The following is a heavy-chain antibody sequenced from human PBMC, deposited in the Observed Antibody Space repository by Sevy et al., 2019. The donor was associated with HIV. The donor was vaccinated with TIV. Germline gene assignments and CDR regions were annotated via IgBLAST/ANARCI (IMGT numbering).Heavy chain of an antibody. D-gene: IGHD3-10*01. CDR3: ARVSGFGELLYNYYGMDV. V-gene: IGHV1-2*02. J-gene: IGHJ6*02. Sequence: ASVKVSCKASGYTFTGYYMHWVRQAPGQGLEWMGWINPNSGGTNYAQKFQGRVTMTRDTSNSTAYMELSRLRSDDTAVYYCARVSGFGELLYNYYGMDVWGQGTTVTVSS. CDR1: GYTFTGYY. CDR2: INPNSGGT.